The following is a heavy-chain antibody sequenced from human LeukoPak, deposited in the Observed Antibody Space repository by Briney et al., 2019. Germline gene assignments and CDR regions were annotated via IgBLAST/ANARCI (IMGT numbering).Heavy chain of an antibody. CDR1: GYSFTTYW. CDR2: IYPGDSDT. CDR3: ARGQLWPDY. Sequence: GESLEISCKGSGYSFTTYWFGWVRQMPGKGLEWMGIIYPGDSDTRYSPSFRGQVTISADRSTSTAYLHWSSLKASDTAMYYCARGQLWPDYWGQGTLVTVSS. V-gene: IGHV5-51*01. D-gene: IGHD5-18*01. J-gene: IGHJ4*02.